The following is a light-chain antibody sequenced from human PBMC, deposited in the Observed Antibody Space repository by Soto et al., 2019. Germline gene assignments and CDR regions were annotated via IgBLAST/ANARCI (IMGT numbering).Light chain of an antibody. CDR3: QQYDNLPFT. V-gene: IGKV1-33*01. CDR1: QDISNY. Sequence: DIQMTQSPSSLSASVGDRVTITCQASQDISNYLNWYQQKPGKAPKLLIYDASNLETGVPSRFSGSGSVTDFTFTISSLQPEAIATYYCQQYDNLPFTFGPGTKVDIK. CDR2: DAS. J-gene: IGKJ3*01.